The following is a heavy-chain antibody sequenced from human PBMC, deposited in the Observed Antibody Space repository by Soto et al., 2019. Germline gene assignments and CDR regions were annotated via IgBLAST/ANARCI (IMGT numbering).Heavy chain of an antibody. V-gene: IGHV1-8*02. Sequence: ASVKVSCKASGYTFTSDGISWARQATGQGLEWMGWMNPNSGNTGYAQKFQGRVTMTRNTSISTAYMELSSLRSEDTAVYYCARTLYGDNVDYWGQGTLVTVSS. CDR2: MNPNSGNT. D-gene: IGHD4-17*01. CDR1: GYTFTSDG. J-gene: IGHJ4*02. CDR3: ARTLYGDNVDY.